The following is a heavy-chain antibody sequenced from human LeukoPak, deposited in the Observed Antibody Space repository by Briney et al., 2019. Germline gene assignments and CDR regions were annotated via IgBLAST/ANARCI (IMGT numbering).Heavy chain of an antibody. Sequence: ASVKVSCKASGYTFTSYGISWVRQAPGQGLEWMGWISAYNGNTSYAQKLQGRVTMTTDTSTSTAYMELRSLRSDDTAVYYCAHGIAAAGTYYFDYWGQGTLVTVSS. J-gene: IGHJ4*02. CDR3: AHGIAAAGTYYFDY. CDR1: GYTFTSYG. D-gene: IGHD6-13*01. CDR2: ISAYNGNT. V-gene: IGHV1-18*01.